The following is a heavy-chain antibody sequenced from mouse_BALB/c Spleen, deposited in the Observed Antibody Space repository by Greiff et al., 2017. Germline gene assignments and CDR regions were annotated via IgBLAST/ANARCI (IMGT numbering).Heavy chain of an antibody. D-gene: IGHD2-10*01. CDR3: ARAYYGNYDWFAY. J-gene: IGHJ3*01. CDR1: GFTFSDYY. CDR2: ISDGGSYT. Sequence: EVMLVESGGGLVKPGGSLKLSCAASGFTFSDYYMYWVRQTPEKRLEWVATISDGGSYTYYPDSVKGRFTISRDNAKNNLYLQMSSLKSEDTAMYYCARAYYGNYDWFAYWGQGTLVTVSA. V-gene: IGHV5-4*02.